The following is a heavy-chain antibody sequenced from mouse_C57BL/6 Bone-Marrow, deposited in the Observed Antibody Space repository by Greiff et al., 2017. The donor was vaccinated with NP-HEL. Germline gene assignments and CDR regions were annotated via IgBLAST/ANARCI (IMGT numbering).Heavy chain of an antibody. D-gene: IGHD2-2*01. CDR1: GFTFSDYY. CDR3: AREWGLTLDWYCDV. CDR2: INYDGSST. V-gene: IGHV5-16*01. J-gene: IGHJ1*03. Sequence: EVMLVESEGGLVQPGSSMKLSCTASGFTFSDYYMAWVRQVPEKGLEWVANINYDGSSTYYLDSLKSRFIISRDNAKNILYLQMSSLKSEDTATYYSAREWGLTLDWYCDVWGTGTTVTVSS.